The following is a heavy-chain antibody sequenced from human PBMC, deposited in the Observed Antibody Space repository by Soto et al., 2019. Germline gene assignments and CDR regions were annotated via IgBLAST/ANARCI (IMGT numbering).Heavy chain of an antibody. CDR1: WLKFSGYD. Sequence: LSNGAAWLKFSGYDMRRILKNPGKGLEWVSAIGPAGDTYYPGSVQGRFTISRDNAKNSLYLQANTLRAEDTAIYYCATGGWGDGWYEGGSRIDYLVQGTLVTVSP. CDR3: ATGGWGDGWYEGGSRIDY. D-gene: IGHD2-8*02. J-gene: IGHJ4*02. CDR2: IGPAGDT. V-gene: IGHV3-13*01.